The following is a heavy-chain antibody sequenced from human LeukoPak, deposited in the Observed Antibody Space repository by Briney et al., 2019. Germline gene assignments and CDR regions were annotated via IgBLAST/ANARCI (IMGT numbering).Heavy chain of an antibody. CDR2: LYSDGNT. CDR3: ARGVEPLAANTLAY. Sequence: GGSLRLSCAASGFTVITNDMTWVRQAPGKGLEWVSVLYSDGNTKYADSVPGRFTISRDNSKNTLYLEMNSLSPDDTAVYYCARGVEPLAANTLAYWGQGTLVTVSS. J-gene: IGHJ4*02. D-gene: IGHD1-14*01. CDR1: GFTVITND. V-gene: IGHV3-53*01.